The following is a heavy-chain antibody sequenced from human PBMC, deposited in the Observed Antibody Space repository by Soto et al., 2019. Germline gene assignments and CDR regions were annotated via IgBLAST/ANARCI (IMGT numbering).Heavy chain of an antibody. J-gene: IGHJ4*01. V-gene: IGHV1-18*01. D-gene: IGHD1-26*01. CDR1: GYTFTSYG. Sequence: QVQLVQSGAEVKKPGASVKVSCKASGYTFTSYGINWVRQAPGQGLEWMGWISAYNGNTNYAQNLQGRVTMTTDTPTRTDYLDLGRLRSDDRAVYYCARGGSGSDSDYLGPGTLVNVSS. CDR3: ARGGSGSDSDY. CDR2: ISAYNGNT.